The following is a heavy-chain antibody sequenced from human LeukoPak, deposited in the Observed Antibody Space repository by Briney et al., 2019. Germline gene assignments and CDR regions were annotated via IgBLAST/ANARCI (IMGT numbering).Heavy chain of an antibody. D-gene: IGHD2-15*01. J-gene: IGHJ4*02. CDR3: ARLKLPHLFDY. Sequence: ASVKVSCKASGGTFSSYAISWVRQAPGQGLEWMGRIIPIFGTANYAQKFQGRVTITTDESTSTAYMELSSRKASDTAMYYCARLKLPHLFDYWGQGTLVSVSS. V-gene: IGHV1-69*05. CDR2: IIPIFGTA. CDR1: GGTFSSYA.